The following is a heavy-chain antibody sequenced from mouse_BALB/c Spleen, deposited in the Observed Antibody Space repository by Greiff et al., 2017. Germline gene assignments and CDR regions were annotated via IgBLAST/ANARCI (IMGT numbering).Heavy chain of an antibody. CDR3: NDCPSLLRLGY. J-gene: IGHJ2*01. D-gene: IGHD1-2*01. CDR1: GFNIKDYY. Sequence: VQLKQSGAELVRSGASVKLSCTASGFNIKDYYMHWVKQRPEQGLEWIGWIDPENGDTEYAPKFQGKATMTADTSSNTAYLQLSSLTSEDTAVYYCNDCPSLLRLGYWGQGTTLTVSS. CDR2: IDPENGDT. V-gene: IGHV14-4*02.